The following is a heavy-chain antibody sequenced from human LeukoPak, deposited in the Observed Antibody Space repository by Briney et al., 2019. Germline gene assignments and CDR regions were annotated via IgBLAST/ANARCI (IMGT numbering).Heavy chain of an antibody. V-gene: IGHV7-4-1*02. J-gene: IGHJ4*02. D-gene: IGHD3-22*01. CDR1: GSTFTTYA. CDR2: IKTNTGNP. CDR3: ATHYYDSSGYRLAGDY. Sequence: ALGKASSKPSGSTFTTYAMLWVPQAPGQSLEGRAWIKTNTGNPTYAQGSTGRFVFSLDTSVSTAYLQISSLKAEDTAVYYCATHYYDSSGYRLAGDYWGQGTLVTVSS.